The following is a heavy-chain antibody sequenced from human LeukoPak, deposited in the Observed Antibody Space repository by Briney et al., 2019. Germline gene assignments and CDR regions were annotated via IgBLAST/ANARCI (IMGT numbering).Heavy chain of an antibody. J-gene: IGHJ4*02. V-gene: IGHV3-30*02. Sequence: PGGSLRLSCAASGFTFSSYGIHWVRQAPGKGLEWVAFILYDGSNKFYADSVKGRFTISKDNSKNTPYLQMNSLRAEDTAVYYCARPYCSGGSCYSGHFDYWGQGTLVTVSS. D-gene: IGHD2-15*01. CDR2: ILYDGSNK. CDR3: ARPYCSGGSCYSGHFDY. CDR1: GFTFSSYG.